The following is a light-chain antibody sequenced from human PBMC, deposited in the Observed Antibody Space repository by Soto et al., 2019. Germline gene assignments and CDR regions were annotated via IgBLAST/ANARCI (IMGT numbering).Light chain of an antibody. Sequence: QSVLTQPPSASGTPGQRVTISCSGSTSNIGGNTVDWYQHLPGTAPKHLIYSLNQRPSGVPDRFSGSKSGTSASLAISGLQSEDEAEFYCSSYRSSGALVFGGGTKLTVL. J-gene: IGLJ3*02. V-gene: IGLV1-44*01. CDR2: SLN. CDR1: TSNIGGNT. CDR3: SSYRSSGALV.